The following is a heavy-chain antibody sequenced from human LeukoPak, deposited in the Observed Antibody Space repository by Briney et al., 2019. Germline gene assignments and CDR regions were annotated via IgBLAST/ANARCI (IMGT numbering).Heavy chain of an antibody. V-gene: IGHV3-23*01. CDR3: AKEDGSYDPGYFDY. J-gene: IGHJ4*02. CDR1: GFTFSSYA. D-gene: IGHD1-26*01. Sequence: GGSLRLSCTASGFTFSSYAMSWVRQAPGKGLEWVSTISGSGGSTYYADSVRGRFTISRDNSKNTLYLQMNSLRAEDTAVYYCAKEDGSYDPGYFDYWGQGTLVTVSS. CDR2: ISGSGGST.